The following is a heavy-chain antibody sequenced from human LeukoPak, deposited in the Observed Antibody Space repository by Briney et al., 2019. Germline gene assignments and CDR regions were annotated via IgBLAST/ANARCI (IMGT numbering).Heavy chain of an antibody. D-gene: IGHD2-15*01. Sequence: PSETVSLTCSVSGDSLRPYFWTCIRHPAGRGLVCIGHIYNDDSTYYSPSPNSRVIMSRATSTNLFSLPLASVTAADTVVYSCAREVAVVSTSYFYYYMDVWGKGTTVIVS. V-gene: IGHV4-4*07. CDR2: IYNDDST. CDR1: GDSLRPYF. CDR3: AREVAVVSTSYFYYYMDV. J-gene: IGHJ6*03.